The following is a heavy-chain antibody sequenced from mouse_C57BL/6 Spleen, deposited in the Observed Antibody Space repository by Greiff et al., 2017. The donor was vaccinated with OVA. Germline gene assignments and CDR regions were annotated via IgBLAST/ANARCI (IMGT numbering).Heavy chain of an antibody. V-gene: IGHV3-6*01. CDR1: GYSITSGYY. CDR2: ISYDGSN. J-gene: IGHJ4*01. Sequence: DVKLQESGPGLVKPSQSLSLTCSVTGYSITSGYYWNWIRQFPGNKLEWMGYISYDGSNNYNPSLKNRISITRDTSKNQFFLKLNSVTTEDTATYYCAREGWDGYYAMDYWGQGTSVTVSS. D-gene: IGHD4-1*01. CDR3: AREGWDGYYAMDY.